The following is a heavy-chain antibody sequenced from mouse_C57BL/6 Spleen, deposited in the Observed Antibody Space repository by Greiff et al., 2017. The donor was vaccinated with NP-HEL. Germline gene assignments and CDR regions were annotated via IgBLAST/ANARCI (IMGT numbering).Heavy chain of an antibody. V-gene: IGHV3-6*01. CDR1: GYSITSGYY. D-gene: IGHD4-1*01. J-gene: IGHJ3*01. CDR3: ARGGNWEEFAY. Sequence: ESGPGLVKPSQSLSLTCSVTGYSITSGYYWNWIRQFPGNKLEWMGYISYDGSNNYNPSLKNRISITRDTSKNQFFLKLNSVTTEDTATYYCARGGNWEEFAYWGQGTLVTVSA. CDR2: ISYDGSN.